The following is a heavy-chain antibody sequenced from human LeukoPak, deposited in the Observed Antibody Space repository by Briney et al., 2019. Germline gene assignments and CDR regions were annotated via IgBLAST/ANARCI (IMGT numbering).Heavy chain of an antibody. V-gene: IGHV1-18*01. CDR2: ISAYNGNT. CDR1: GYTFTNYA. CDR3: ARDLFDY. Sequence: ASVKVSCKASGYTFTNYAMHWVRQAPGQRLEWMGWISAYNGNTNYAQKLQGRVTMTTDTSTSTAYMELRSLRSDDTAVYYCARDLFDYWGQGTLVTVSS. J-gene: IGHJ4*02.